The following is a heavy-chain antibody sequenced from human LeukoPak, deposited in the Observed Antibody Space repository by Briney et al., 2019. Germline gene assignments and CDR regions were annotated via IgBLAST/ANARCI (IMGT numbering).Heavy chain of an antibody. CDR2: INPNSGGT. Sequence: GASVKVSCKASGYTFTGYYMHWVRQAPGQGLEWMGWINPNSGGTNYAQKFQGRVTMTRDTSISTAYMELSRLRSDDTAVYYCARARGVVVPAGWFDPWGQGTLVTVSS. CDR1: GYTFTGYY. D-gene: IGHD2-2*01. J-gene: IGHJ5*02. V-gene: IGHV1-2*02. CDR3: ARARGVVVPAGWFDP.